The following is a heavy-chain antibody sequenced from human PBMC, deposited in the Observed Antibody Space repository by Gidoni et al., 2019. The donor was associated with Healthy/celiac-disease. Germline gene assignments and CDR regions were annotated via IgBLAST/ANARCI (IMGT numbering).Heavy chain of an antibody. CDR1: VGSFSGYY. CDR2: INHSGST. J-gene: IGHJ6*03. CDR3: ARGLRRIYYYYYMDV. V-gene: IGHV4-34*01. Sequence: QVQLQQWGAGLLKPSETLSLTCAVYVGSFSGYYWSWIRQPPGKGLEWIGEINHSGSTNYNPSLKSRVTISVDTSKNQFSLKLSSVTAADTAVYYCARGLRRIYYYYYMDVWAKGPRSPSP.